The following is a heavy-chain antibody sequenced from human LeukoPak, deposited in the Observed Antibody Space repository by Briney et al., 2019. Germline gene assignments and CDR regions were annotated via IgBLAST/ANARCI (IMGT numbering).Heavy chain of an antibody. CDR2: ISGSGGST. D-gene: IGHD1-26*01. CDR3: ARGVGATAHFDY. Sequence: GGSLRLSCAASGFTFSSYAMSWVRQAPGKGLEWVSAISGSGGSTYYADSVKGRFTISRDNSKNTLYLQMNSLRAEDTALYYCARGVGATAHFDYWGQGTLVTVSS. J-gene: IGHJ4*02. CDR1: GFTFSSYA. V-gene: IGHV3-23*01.